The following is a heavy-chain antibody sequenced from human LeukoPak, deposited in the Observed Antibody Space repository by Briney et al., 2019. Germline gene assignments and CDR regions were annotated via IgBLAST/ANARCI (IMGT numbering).Heavy chain of an antibody. CDR3: ARGLNDTWTGENY. J-gene: IGHJ4*02. D-gene: IGHD3-9*01. CDR1: GFTFSSYW. Sequence: PGGSLRLSCAASGFTFSSYWMSWVRQAPGKGLEWVSSISTSSIYIYYADSMKGRFTISRDNAKNSLYLQMNSLRAEDTAVYYCARGLNDTWTGENYWGQGTLVTVSS. CDR2: ISTSSIYI. V-gene: IGHV3-21*01.